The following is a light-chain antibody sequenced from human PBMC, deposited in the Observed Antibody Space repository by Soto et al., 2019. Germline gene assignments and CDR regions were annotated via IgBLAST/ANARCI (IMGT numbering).Light chain of an antibody. CDR3: CSYAGSSTFV. Sequence: QSALTQHASVSGSPGQSITISCTGTSSDVGRYNLVSWYQQYPGKAPKLMIYEGIKRPSGVANRFSGSKSGDTASLTISGLQAEDEADYFCCSYAGSSTFVLGGGTKLTVL. CDR2: EGI. V-gene: IGLV2-23*03. J-gene: IGLJ3*02. CDR1: SSDVGRYNL.